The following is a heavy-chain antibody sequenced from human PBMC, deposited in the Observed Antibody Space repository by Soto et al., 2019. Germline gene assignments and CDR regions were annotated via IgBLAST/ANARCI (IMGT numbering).Heavy chain of an antibody. D-gene: IGHD6-13*01. J-gene: IGHJ2*01. CDR1: GFTFTSSA. CDR2: IVVGSGNT. CDR3: AADSQRLVDFDL. Sequence: QMQLVQSGPEVKKPGTSVKVSCKASGFTFTSSAVQWVRQARGQRLEWIGWIVVGSGNTNYAQTFQERVTITRDMSTSTAYMELGSLRSEDSAVYYCAADSQRLVDFDLWGRGTLVTVSS. V-gene: IGHV1-58*01.